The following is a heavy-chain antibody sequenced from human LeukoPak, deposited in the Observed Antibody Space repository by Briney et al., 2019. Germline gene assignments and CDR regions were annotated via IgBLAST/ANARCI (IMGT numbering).Heavy chain of an antibody. J-gene: IGHJ4*02. D-gene: IGHD5-24*01. V-gene: IGHV3-74*01. CDR2: INSDGSST. CDR1: GFTFSSYE. Sequence: GGSLRLSCAASGFTFSSYEMNWVRQAPGKGLVWVSRINSDGSSTSYADSVKGRFTTSRDNAKNTLYLQMNSLRAEDTAVYYCARDSGDGYNLFDYWGQGTLVTVSS. CDR3: ARDSGDGYNLFDY.